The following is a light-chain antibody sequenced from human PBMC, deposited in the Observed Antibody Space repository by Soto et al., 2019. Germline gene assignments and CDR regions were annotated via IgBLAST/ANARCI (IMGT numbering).Light chain of an antibody. V-gene: IGLV1-51*02. J-gene: IGLJ2*01. CDR2: ENY. CDR3: GAWDNSLTGGV. CDR1: SSNIGSNY. Sequence: QSVLTQPPSVSAAPGQKVTISCSGSSSNIGSNYVSWYQQLPGAAPKLLIYENYKRPSGIPDRFSGSKSGTSATLDITGLQTGDEADYYCGAWDNSLTGGVFGGGTQLTVL.